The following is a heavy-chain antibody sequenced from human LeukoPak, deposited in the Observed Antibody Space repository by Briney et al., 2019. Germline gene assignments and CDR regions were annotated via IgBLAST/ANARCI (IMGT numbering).Heavy chain of an antibody. CDR1: GLTFSNAR. J-gene: IGHJ4*02. V-gene: IGHV3-15*01. CDR2: LKNKTDDRTT. D-gene: IGHD3-22*01. Sequence: GGSLRLSCAASGLTFSNARMRWVRQAPGKALEWVGRLKNKTDDRTTDYAAPVKGRFTISRDDSKNTLYLQMNSLKTEDTAVYYCTTGYYYDSSFDYWGQGTLVTVSS. CDR3: TTGYYYDSSFDY.